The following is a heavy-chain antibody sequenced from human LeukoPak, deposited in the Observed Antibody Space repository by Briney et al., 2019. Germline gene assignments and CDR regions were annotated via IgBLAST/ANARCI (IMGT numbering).Heavy chain of an antibody. J-gene: IGHJ4*02. CDR2: INPNSGGT. Sequence: GASVKVSCKASGYTFTGYYMHWVRQAPGQGLEWMGWINPNSGGTNYARKFQGRVTMTRDTSISTAYMELSRLRSDDTAVYYCARDPYDSSGYYFDYWGQGTLVTVSS. D-gene: IGHD3-22*01. CDR3: ARDPYDSSGYYFDY. V-gene: IGHV1-2*02. CDR1: GYTFTGYY.